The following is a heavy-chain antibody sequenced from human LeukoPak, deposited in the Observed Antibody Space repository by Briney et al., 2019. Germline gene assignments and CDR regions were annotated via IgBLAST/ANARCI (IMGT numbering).Heavy chain of an antibody. CDR2: IKQDGSEK. J-gene: IGHJ6*02. V-gene: IGHV3-7*03. CDR1: GFTFSSYW. CDR3: AREQGYYYYCYGMDV. Sequence: GGSLRLSCAASGFTFSSYWMSWVRQAPGKGLEWVANIKQDGSEKYYVDSVKGRFTISRDNAKNSLYLQMNSLRAEDTAVYYCAREQGYYYYCYGMDVWGQGTTVTVSS.